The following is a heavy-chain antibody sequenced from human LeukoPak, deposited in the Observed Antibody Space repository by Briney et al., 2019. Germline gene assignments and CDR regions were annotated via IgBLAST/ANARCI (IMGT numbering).Heavy chain of an antibody. CDR3: ARDRVAVAGSSIFDY. CDR1: GFTFSSYA. CDR2: ISGSGGST. Sequence: GGSLRLSCAASGFTFSSYAMSWGRQASGKGLEWVSAISGSGGSTYYADSVKGRFTISRDNSKNTLYLQMNSLRAEDTAVYYCARDRVAVAGSSIFDYWGQGTLVTVSS. J-gene: IGHJ4*02. D-gene: IGHD6-19*01. V-gene: IGHV3-23*01.